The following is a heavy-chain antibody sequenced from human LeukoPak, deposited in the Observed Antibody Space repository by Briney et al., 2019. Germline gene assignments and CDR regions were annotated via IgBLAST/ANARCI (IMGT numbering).Heavy chain of an antibody. CDR3: AKGWVYFDY. J-gene: IGHJ4*02. D-gene: IGHD1-26*01. Sequence: SETLSLTCIVSGGXVSISSCSWIRQPPGEGLEWIGYIYNGGSTTYNPSLKSRVTISADMSKNELSLRLTSVTAADTAVYYCAKGWVYFDYWGQGGLVTVSS. CDR1: GGXVSISS. V-gene: IGHV4-59*02. CDR2: IYNGGST.